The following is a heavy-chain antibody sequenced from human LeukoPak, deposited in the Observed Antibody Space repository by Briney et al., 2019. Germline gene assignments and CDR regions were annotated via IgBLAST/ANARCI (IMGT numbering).Heavy chain of an antibody. Sequence: GGSLRLSCAASGFTFSSYSMNWVRQAPGKGLEWVSSISNDAKYIYYADSLKGRFTVSRDNAKNSLYLQMNSLAVEDTAVYYCTTPAAGPRAEYSQYWGQGTQVTVSS. J-gene: IGHJ1*01. CDR3: TTPAAGPRAEYSQY. CDR1: GFTFSSYS. D-gene: IGHD6-13*01. CDR2: ISNDAKYI. V-gene: IGHV3-21*01.